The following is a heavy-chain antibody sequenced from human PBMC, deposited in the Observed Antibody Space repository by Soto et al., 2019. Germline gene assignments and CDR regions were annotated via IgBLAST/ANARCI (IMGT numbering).Heavy chain of an antibody. J-gene: IGHJ4*02. CDR3: ARVLAAAGPFDC. Sequence: QVQLVQSGAEVKKPGASVKVSCKASGYTFTNYAFSWVRQAPGQGLEWMGWISAYNVNANFSQKLLGRVAMTTGKSTRTAYLELRCLGTDGQDWYYCARVLAAAGPFDCWGQGALVTVSS. CDR1: GYTFTNYA. D-gene: IGHD6-13*01. V-gene: IGHV1-18*01. CDR2: ISAYNVNA.